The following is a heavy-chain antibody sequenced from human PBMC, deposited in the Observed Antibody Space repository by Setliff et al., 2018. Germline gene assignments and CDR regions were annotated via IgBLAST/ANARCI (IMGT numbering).Heavy chain of an antibody. CDR1: GGSISDSHYY. Sequence: SETLSLTCTVSGGSISDSHYYWGWFRQPPGMRPEWIGTVYYSGSIYYNPSLKSRVTLFVDTSKDQFSLRLTSMTAADTAVYYCARIDIVLMVYADWGQGTMVTVSS. CDR2: VYYSGSI. CDR3: ARIDIVLMVYAD. V-gene: IGHV4-39*01. D-gene: IGHD2-8*01. J-gene: IGHJ3*01.